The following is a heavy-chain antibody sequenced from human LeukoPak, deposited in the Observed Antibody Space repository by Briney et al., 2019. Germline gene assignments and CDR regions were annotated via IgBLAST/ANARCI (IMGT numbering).Heavy chain of an antibody. Sequence: PGGSLRLSCAVLGLTFSNSWMKWVRQAPGRGLEWVPSIKQDGSERLYVASAKGRFTIFRGNVKKSLYLQMNSLRAGDRAVYYCTRDCDWAIDYWGRGTLVIVSS. CDR1: GLTFSNSW. CDR2: IKQDGSER. V-gene: IGHV3-7*03. J-gene: IGHJ4*02. CDR3: TRDCDWAIDY. D-gene: IGHD2-21*02.